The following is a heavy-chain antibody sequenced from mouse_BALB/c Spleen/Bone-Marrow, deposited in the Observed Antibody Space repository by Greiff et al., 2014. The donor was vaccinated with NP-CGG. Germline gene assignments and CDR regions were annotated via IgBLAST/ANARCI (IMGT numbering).Heavy chain of an antibody. CDR1: GFNIKDTY. CDR3: AIYYYGSSGFAY. J-gene: IGHJ3*01. CDR2: IDPANGNT. Sequence: EVQLQQSGAELVKPGASVKLSRTASGFNIKDTYMPWVKQRPEQGLEWIGRIDPANGNTKYDPKFQGKATITADTSSNTAYLQLSSLTSEDTAVYYCAIYYYGSSGFAYWGQGTLVTVSA. D-gene: IGHD1-1*01. V-gene: IGHV14-3*02.